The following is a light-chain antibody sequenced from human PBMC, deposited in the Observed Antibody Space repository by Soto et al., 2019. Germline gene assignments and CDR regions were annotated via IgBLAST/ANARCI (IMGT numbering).Light chain of an antibody. CDR3: QQFNSYPIT. CDR2: ATI. J-gene: IGKJ5*01. CDR1: QGISSD. Sequence: DIQLTQSPSFLSASVGDRVTITCRASQGISSDLAWYQQKPGKAPKLLIYATITLQSGVPSRFSGSGSGTEFTLTISSLQPEDFATYYCQQFNSYPITFGQGTRLEIK. V-gene: IGKV1-9*01.